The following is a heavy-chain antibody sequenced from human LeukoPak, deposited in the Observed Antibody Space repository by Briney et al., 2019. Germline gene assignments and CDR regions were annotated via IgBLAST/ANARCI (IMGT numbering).Heavy chain of an antibody. Sequence: SETLSLTCTVSGASISSYYWSWIRQPAGKGLEWIGRIYTSGSTNYNPSLMSRVTMSVDTSENQLSLNLSSVTAADTARYFCARDHYGGNSDAFDIWGQGTMVAVSS. J-gene: IGHJ3*02. D-gene: IGHD4-23*01. V-gene: IGHV4-4*07. CDR1: GASISSYY. CDR3: ARDHYGGNSDAFDI. CDR2: IYTSGST.